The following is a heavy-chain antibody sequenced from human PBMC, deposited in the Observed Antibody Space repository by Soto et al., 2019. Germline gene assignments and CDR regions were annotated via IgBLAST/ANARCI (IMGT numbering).Heavy chain of an antibody. CDR2: ISLSGSTI. CDR1: GFAFSNYE. CDR3: ARESFSASPNFFDY. V-gene: IGHV3-48*03. D-gene: IGHD3-3*02. J-gene: IGHJ4*02. Sequence: PVGALRLSSAASGFAFSNYEMNWVSQARGKGLEWVSYISLSGSTIYYADSVKGRFTISRDDAKNSLYLQMDSLRADDTAVYYCARESFSASPNFFDYWGQGTLVTVSS.